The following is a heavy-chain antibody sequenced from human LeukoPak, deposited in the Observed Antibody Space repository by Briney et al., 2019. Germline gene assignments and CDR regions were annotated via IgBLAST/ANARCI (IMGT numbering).Heavy chain of an antibody. CDR2: IYYSGST. Sequence: SETLSLTCTVSGGSISSSSYYWGWIRQPPGKGLEWIGSIYYSGSTYYNPSLKSRVTISVDTSKNQFSLKLSSVTAADTAVYYCARLCVAASNDYGDHFDYWGQGTLVTVSS. J-gene: IGHJ4*02. CDR3: ARLCVAASNDYGDHFDY. D-gene: IGHD4-17*01. CDR1: GGSISSSSYY. V-gene: IGHV4-39*01.